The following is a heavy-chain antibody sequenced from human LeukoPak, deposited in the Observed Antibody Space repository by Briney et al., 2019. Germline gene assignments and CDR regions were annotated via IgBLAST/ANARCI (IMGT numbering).Heavy chain of an antibody. CDR1: YTSSVFL. J-gene: IGHJ6*02. D-gene: IGHD4-17*01. V-gene: IGHV3-64*01. CDR3: ARDQSARDYGDYLFYYYYGVDV. CDR2: ISRNGGGT. Sequence: GGSLRLSSVPPVYTSSVFLMCWAPQAPGRGLEYVSAISRNGGGTYEANSMQGRFTISRDNSNNTLSLQWGSLRAEDMAVYYCARDQSARDYGDYLFYYYYGVDVWGQGTTVTVSS.